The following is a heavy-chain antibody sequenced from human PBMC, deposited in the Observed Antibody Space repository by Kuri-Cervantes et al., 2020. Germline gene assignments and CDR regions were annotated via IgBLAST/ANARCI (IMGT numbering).Heavy chain of an antibody. D-gene: IGHD6-13*01. Sequence: GGSLRLSCAASGFTFSSYSMNWVRQAPGKGLEWVSSISSSSSYIYYADSVKGRFTNSRDNAKNSLYLQMNSLRAEDTAVYYCARVLSSRGFDYWGQGTLVTVSS. CDR2: ISSSSSYI. CDR3: ARVLSSRGFDY. J-gene: IGHJ4*02. V-gene: IGHV3-21*01. CDR1: GFTFSSYS.